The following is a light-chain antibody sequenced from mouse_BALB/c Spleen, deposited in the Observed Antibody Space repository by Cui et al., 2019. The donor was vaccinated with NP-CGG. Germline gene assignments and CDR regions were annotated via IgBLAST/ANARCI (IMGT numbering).Light chain of an antibody. CDR1: TGAVTTNNY. CDR2: GTK. Sequence: QAVVTQESALTTSPGETVTLTCRSSTGAVTTNNYANWVQEKPDHLFTGLIGGTKNRAPGVPARFSGSLIGDKAALTITGALTEDEAIYFCALWYSNHWVFGGGTKLTVL. V-gene: IGLV1*01. CDR3: ALWYSNHWV. J-gene: IGLJ1*01.